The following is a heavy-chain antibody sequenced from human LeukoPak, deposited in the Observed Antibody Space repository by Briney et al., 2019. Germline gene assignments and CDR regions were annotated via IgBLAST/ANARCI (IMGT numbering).Heavy chain of an antibody. V-gene: IGHV3-23*01. D-gene: IGHD3-10*01. CDR3: AKLYSGRTFDI. CDR2: LSGDGGTT. Sequence: GGSLRLSCAASGFTFSTYAMSWVRQAPGKGLKWVSALSGDGGTTSYADSVKGRFTISRDNSKNTLYLQMNSLRAEDTAVYYCAKLYSGRTFDIWGQGTMVTVSS. J-gene: IGHJ3*02. CDR1: GFTFSTYA.